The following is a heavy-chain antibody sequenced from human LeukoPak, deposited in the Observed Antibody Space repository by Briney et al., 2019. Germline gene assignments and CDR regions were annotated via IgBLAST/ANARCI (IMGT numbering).Heavy chain of an antibody. CDR3: ARFYSSGWYGYFDY. J-gene: IGHJ4*02. V-gene: IGHV4-59*01. D-gene: IGHD6-19*01. CDR2: IYYSGST. CDR1: GGSISSYY. Sequence: PSETLSLTCTVSGGSISSYYWSWIRQPPGKGLEWVGYIYYSGSTNYNPSLKSRVTISVDTSKNQFSLKLSSVTAADTAVYYCARFYSSGWYGYFDYWGQGTLVTVSS.